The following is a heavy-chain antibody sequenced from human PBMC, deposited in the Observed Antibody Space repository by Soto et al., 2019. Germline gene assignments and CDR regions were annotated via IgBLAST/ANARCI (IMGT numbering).Heavy chain of an antibody. D-gene: IGHD2-15*01. V-gene: IGHV1-69*13. CDR3: ATNTVVVVAATVYYYGMDV. CDR1: GVTFSSYA. J-gene: IGHJ6*02. CDR2: IIPIFGTA. Sequence: ASVKVSCKASGVTFSSYAISWVRQAPGQGLEWMGGIIPIFGTANYAQKFQGRVTITADESTSTAYMELSSLRSEDTAVYYCATNTVVVVAATVYYYGMDVWGQGTTVTVSS.